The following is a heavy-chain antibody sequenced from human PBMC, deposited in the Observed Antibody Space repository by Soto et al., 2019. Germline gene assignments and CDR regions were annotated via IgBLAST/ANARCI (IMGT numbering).Heavy chain of an antibody. Sequence: SETLSLTCAVSGASVRSYHWSWIRQAAGKGLEWIGRVQMSGTTNYNPSLKTRVTMSLDTSRNEVSLTMTSVTAADTAVYFCAKDRSTMRWFDPWGQGILVTVSS. CDR1: GASVRSYH. CDR2: VQMSGTT. D-gene: IGHD1-1*01. CDR3: AKDRSTMRWFDP. J-gene: IGHJ5*02. V-gene: IGHV4-4*07.